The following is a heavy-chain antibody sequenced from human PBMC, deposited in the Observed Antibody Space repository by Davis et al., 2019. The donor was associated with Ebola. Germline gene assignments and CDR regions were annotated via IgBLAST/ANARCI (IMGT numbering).Heavy chain of an antibody. Sequence: ASVKVSCKTSGYTFENYGISWVRQAPGQGPEWVGWISGYNGKTNYAQKLQDRVTMTTDTSTRTAYMELKSLRSDDTAVYYCARERDENFYDSWSGHYKTAEWFDSWGQGTLVTVSS. D-gene: IGHD3-3*01. V-gene: IGHV1-18*01. CDR3: ARERDENFYDSWSGHYKTAEWFDS. J-gene: IGHJ5*01. CDR2: ISGYNGKT. CDR1: GYTFENYG.